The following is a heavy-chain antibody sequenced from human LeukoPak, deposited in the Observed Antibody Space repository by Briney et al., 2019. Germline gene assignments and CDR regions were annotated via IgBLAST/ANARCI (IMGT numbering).Heavy chain of an antibody. CDR3: AKGPGYSSSY. CDR1: GFTFSTYW. CDR2: ISGSGGST. J-gene: IGHJ4*02. D-gene: IGHD6-6*01. Sequence: GGSLRLSCAVSGFTFSTYWMHWVRHAPGKGLVWVSRISGSGGSTYYADSVKGRFTISRDNSKNTLYLQMNSLRAEDTAVYYCAKGPGYSSSYWGQGTLVTVSS. V-gene: IGHV3-23*01.